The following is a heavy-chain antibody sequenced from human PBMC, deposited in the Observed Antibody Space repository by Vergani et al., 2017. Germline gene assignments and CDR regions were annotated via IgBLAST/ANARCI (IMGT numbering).Heavy chain of an antibody. CDR2: IKSTFDRGTT. CDR3: TTDPRYCGDGSCYWLRDHHYYGMDV. Sequence: EVQLVESGGGIVKPGGSLRLSCVASGFSFRNAWMHWVRRTPGKGLEWVGRIKSTFDRGTTDYAAAVKGRFTISRDDSKITLFLQMNGLKTEDIGVYYCTTDPRYCGDGSCYWLRDHHYYGMDVWGQGTTVTVSS. CDR1: GFSFRNAW. J-gene: IGHJ6*02. V-gene: IGHV3-15*07. D-gene: IGHD2-21*01.